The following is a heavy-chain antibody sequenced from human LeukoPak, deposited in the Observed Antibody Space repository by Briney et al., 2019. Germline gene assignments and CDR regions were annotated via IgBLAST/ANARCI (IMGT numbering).Heavy chain of an antibody. CDR3: ARVRTAAGNFDY. Sequence: PSETLSLTCTVSGGSISSYYWSWIRQPPGKGLEWIGYIYYSGSTNYNPSLRSRVTISVDTSKNQFSLKLSSVTAADTAVYYCARVRTAAGNFDYWGQGTLVTVSS. CDR2: IYYSGST. J-gene: IGHJ4*02. D-gene: IGHD6-13*01. CDR1: GGSISSYY. V-gene: IGHV4-59*01.